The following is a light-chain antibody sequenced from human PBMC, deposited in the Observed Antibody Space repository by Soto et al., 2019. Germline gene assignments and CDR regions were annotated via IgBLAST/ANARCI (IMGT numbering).Light chain of an antibody. CDR2: RNN. J-gene: IGLJ2*01. CDR1: SSNIGSNY. V-gene: IGLV1-47*01. Sequence: QSVLTQPPSASGTPGQRVTISCSGSSSNIGSNYVYWYQQLPGTAPKLLIYRNNQRPSGVPDRCSGSKSGTSASLAISGLRSEDEADDYCAAWDDSLSGVVFGGGTKLTVL. CDR3: AAWDDSLSGVV.